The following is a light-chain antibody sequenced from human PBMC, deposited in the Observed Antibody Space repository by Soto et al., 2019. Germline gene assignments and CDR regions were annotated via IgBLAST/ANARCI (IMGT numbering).Light chain of an antibody. Sequence: QSVLTQPRSVSGSPGQSVTISCTGTSSDVGRFEYVSWYQQHPGEAPKVVVYDITKRPSGVPDRFSGSKSGNTASLTISGLQAEDEADYHCCSYAGIYSYVFGTGTKVTVL. J-gene: IGLJ1*01. CDR3: CSYAGIYSYV. CDR2: DIT. V-gene: IGLV2-11*01. CDR1: SSDVGRFEY.